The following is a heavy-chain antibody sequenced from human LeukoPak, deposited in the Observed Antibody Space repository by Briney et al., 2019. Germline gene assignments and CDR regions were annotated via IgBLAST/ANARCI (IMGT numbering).Heavy chain of an antibody. V-gene: IGHV3-23*01. CDR1: GFTFSSYA. D-gene: IGHD4-23*01. CDR3: ARDYGGNSAFHLDY. CDR2: ISGSGGST. Sequence: GGSLRLSCAASGFTFSSYAMSWVRQAPGKGLEWASAISGSGGSTYYADSVKGRFTISRDNSKNTLYLQMNSLRAEDTAVYYCARDYGGNSAFHLDYWGQGTLVTVSS. J-gene: IGHJ4*02.